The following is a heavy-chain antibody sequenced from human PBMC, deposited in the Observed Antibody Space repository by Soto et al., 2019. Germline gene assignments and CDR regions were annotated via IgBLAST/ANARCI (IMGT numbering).Heavy chain of an antibody. CDR3: ARVDSGSETRDAFDI. D-gene: IGHD1-26*01. CDR2: MNPNSGNT. CDR1: GYTFTSYD. J-gene: IGHJ3*02. V-gene: IGHV1-8*01. Sequence: GASVKVSCKASGYTFTSYDINWVRQATGQGLEWMGWMNPNSGNTGYAQKFQGRVTMTRNTSTSTVYMELSSLRSEDTAVYYCARVDSGSETRDAFDIWGQGTMVTVSS.